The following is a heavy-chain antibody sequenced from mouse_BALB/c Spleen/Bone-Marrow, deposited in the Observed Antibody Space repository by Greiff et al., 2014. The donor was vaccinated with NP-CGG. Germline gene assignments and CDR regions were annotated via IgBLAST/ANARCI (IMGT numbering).Heavy chain of an antibody. J-gene: IGHJ4*01. CDR3: ARTTPYAMDY. Sequence: EVNVVESGGGLVKLGGSLKLSCAASGFAFSSYDMSWVRQTPEKRLEWVAYISSGGGSTYYPDTVKGRFTISRDNAKNTLYLQMSSLKSEDTAMYYCARTTPYAMDYWGQGTSVTVSS. CDR2: ISSGGGST. D-gene: IGHD5-5*01. CDR1: GFAFSSYD. V-gene: IGHV5-12-1*01.